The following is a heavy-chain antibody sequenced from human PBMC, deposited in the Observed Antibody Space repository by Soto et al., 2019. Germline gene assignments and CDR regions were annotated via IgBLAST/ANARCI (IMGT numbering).Heavy chain of an antibody. CDR2: IYYSGST. V-gene: IGHV4-59*08. Sequence: SETLSLTCTVSGGSISSYYWSWIRQPPGKGLEWIGYIYYSGSTNYNPSLKSRVTISVDTSKNQFSLKLSSVTAADTAVYYCARHVGYDFWSGYFRVPNFYYYYYMDVWGKGTTVTVSS. D-gene: IGHD3-3*01. J-gene: IGHJ6*03. CDR3: ARHVGYDFWSGYFRVPNFYYYYYMDV. CDR1: GGSISSYY.